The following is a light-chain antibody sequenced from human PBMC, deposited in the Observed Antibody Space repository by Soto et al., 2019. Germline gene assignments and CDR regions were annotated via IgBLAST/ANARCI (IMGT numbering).Light chain of an antibody. V-gene: IGKV1-16*01. CDR3: QQYNTYPIT. Sequence: DIQLPQSPSSLSASVGDRITITCRASQDINKDLAWVQQKPGKAPKSLIYAASSVQSVVPPRFSGSGSGTESTYTSSSLQPGDFAAYYCQQYNTYPITFGPGTRLDI. J-gene: IGKJ5*01. CDR2: AAS. CDR1: QDINKD.